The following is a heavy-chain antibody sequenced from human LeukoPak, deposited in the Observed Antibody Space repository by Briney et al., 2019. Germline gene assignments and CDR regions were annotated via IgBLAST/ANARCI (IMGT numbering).Heavy chain of an antibody. Sequence: GGSLRLSCAASGFTFDDYAMHWVRQAPGKGLEWVSGISWNSGSIGYADSVKGRFTISRDNAKNSLYLQMNSLRAEDTALYYCAKSHRINMGSGHHAFDIWGQGTMVTVSS. CDR1: GFTFDDYA. V-gene: IGHV3-9*01. CDR3: AKSHRINMGSGHHAFDI. J-gene: IGHJ3*02. CDR2: ISWNSGSI. D-gene: IGHD3-10*01.